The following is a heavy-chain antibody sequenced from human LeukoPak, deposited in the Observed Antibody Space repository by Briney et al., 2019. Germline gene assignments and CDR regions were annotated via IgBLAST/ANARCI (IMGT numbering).Heavy chain of an antibody. Sequence: SETLSLTCTVSSGSISSSSYYWGWIRQPPGTGLEWLGNIYYSGSTYYNPSLKSRVTISVDTSQSQFSLRLSSVTAADTAVYYCARYDSGGFYRNFDYWGQGTLVTVSS. J-gene: IGHJ4*02. CDR1: SGSISSSSYY. CDR3: ARYDSGGFYRNFDY. D-gene: IGHD3-22*01. CDR2: IYYSGST. V-gene: IGHV4-39*01.